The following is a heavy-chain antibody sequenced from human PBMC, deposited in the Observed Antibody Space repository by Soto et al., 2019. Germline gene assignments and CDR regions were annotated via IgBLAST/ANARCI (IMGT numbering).Heavy chain of an antibody. CDR3: ARDDVVVVAATLLHYCYGMDV. CDR1: GYTFTGYY. D-gene: IGHD2-15*01. V-gene: IGHV1-2*02. Sequence: ASVKVSCKASGYTFTGYYMHWVRQAPGQGLEWMGWINPNSGGTNYAQKFQGRVTMTRDTSISTAYMELSRLRSDDTAVYYCARDDVVVVAATLLHYCYGMDVWGQGTTVTVSS. CDR2: INPNSGGT. J-gene: IGHJ6*02.